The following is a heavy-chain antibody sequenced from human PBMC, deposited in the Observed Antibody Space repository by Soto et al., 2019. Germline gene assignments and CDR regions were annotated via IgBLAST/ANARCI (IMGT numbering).Heavy chain of an antibody. CDR2: INHSGST. CDR1: GGSFSGYY. V-gene: IGHV4-34*01. D-gene: IGHD5-12*01. CDR3: ARGFRGYSGYDARSYYYYGMDV. J-gene: IGHJ6*02. Sequence: SETLSLTCAVYGGSFSGYYWSWIRQPPGKGLEWIGEINHSGSTNYNPSLKSRVTISVDTSKNHFSLKLSSVTAADTAVYYCARGFRGYSGYDARSYYYYGMDVWGQGTTVTVSS.